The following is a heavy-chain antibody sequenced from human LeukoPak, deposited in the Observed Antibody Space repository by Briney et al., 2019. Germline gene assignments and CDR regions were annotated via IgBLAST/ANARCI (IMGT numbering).Heavy chain of an antibody. CDR3: AREIPERPDYSSSGTRNDY. J-gene: IGHJ4*02. CDR1: GYTFTDYY. V-gene: IGHV7-4-1*02. Sequence: ASVKVSCNASGYTFTDYYMHWVRQAPGQGLEWMGWINTNTGNPTYAQGFTGRFVFSLDTSVSTAYLQISSLKAEDTAVYYCAREIPERPDYSSSGTRNDYWGQGTLVTVSS. D-gene: IGHD6-13*01. CDR2: INTNTGNP.